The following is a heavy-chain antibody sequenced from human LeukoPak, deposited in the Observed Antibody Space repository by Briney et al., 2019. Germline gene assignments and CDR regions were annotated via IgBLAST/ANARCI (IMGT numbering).Heavy chain of an antibody. Sequence: GASVKVSCKASGYTFPDYFMHWVRQAPGQGLEWMGRINPNTGAINYAQKFQGRVTMTRDTSISTAYMELSRLRSDDTAVYYCARARRDGYNGKDYWGQGTLVTVSS. J-gene: IGHJ4*02. CDR3: ARARRDGYNGKDY. D-gene: IGHD5-24*01. CDR2: INPNTGAI. V-gene: IGHV1-2*06. CDR1: GYTFPDYF.